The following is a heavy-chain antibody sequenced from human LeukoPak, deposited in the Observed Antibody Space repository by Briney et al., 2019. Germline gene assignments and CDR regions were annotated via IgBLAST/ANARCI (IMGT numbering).Heavy chain of an antibody. CDR3: SKDQTGDGFNAI. Sequence: GGSLRLSCAASGFAFANFAISWVRQAPGKGLEWVSTMSGSGDWTYYADSARDRFAISRDNSKNTLYLHMADLRAEDTAVYYCSKDQTGDGFNAIWGQGTLVTVSS. J-gene: IGHJ4*02. CDR2: MSGSGDWT. V-gene: IGHV3-23*01. CDR1: GFAFANFA. D-gene: IGHD5-24*01.